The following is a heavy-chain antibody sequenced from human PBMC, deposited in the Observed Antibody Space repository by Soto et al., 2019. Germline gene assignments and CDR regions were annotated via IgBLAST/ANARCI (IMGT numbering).Heavy chain of an antibody. CDR2: IIPIFGTA. CDR3: ARDSSRFTGYCTNGVCHKRPYYFDY. V-gene: IGHV1-69*01. Sequence: QVQLVQSGAEVKKPGSSVKVSCKASGGTFSSYAISWVRQAPGQGLEWMGGIIPIFGTANYAQKFQGRVTITADESTSTAYMELSSLRSEDTAVYYCARDSSRFTGYCTNGVCHKRPYYFDYWGQGTLVTVSS. CDR1: GGTFSSYA. D-gene: IGHD2-8*01. J-gene: IGHJ4*02.